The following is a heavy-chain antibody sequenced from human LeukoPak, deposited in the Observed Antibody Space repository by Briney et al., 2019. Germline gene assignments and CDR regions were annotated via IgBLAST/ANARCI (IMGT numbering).Heavy chain of an antibody. Sequence: ASVKVSCKASGYTFSGYYIHWVRQAPGQGLEWMGWVNPNSSGTNYGQNFQGRVTMTRDTSISTAYMERRGLTPDDTAVYYCARAGYYDSSGYYHPFDYWGQGIVVTVSS. J-gene: IGHJ4*02. CDR2: VNPNSSGT. V-gene: IGHV1-2*02. D-gene: IGHD3-22*01. CDR3: ARAGYYDSSGYYHPFDY. CDR1: GYTFSGYY.